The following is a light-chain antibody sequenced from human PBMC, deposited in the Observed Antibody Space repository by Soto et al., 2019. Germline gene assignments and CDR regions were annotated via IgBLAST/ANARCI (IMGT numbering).Light chain of an antibody. CDR3: QSYDSSLRSV. CDR2: GNS. Sequence: QSVLTQPPSVSGAPGQRVTISCTGISSNIGAGYDVHWYQQLPGTAPKLLIYGNSNRPSGGPDRFSGSKSGTSASLAITGLQAEDEADYYCQSYDSSLRSVFGGGTKVTVL. CDR1: SSNIGAGYD. J-gene: IGLJ2*01. V-gene: IGLV1-40*01.